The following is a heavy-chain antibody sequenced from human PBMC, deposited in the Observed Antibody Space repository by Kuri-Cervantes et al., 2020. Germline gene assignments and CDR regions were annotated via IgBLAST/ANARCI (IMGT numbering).Heavy chain of an antibody. D-gene: IGHD5-18*01. CDR3: ARDLTAYSYGYGRAFDI. J-gene: IGHJ4*02. Sequence: SETLSLTCAVYGGSFSGYYWSWIRQPPGTGLEWIGEINHSGSTNYNPSLQSRVTISVDKSKNQFSLKLSSVTAADTAVYYCARDLTAYSYGYGRAFDIWGQGALVTVSS. CDR1: GGSFSGYY. V-gene: IGHV4-34*01. CDR2: INHSGST.